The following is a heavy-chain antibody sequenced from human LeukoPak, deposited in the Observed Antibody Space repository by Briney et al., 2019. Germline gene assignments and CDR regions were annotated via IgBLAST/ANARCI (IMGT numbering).Heavy chain of an antibody. V-gene: IGHV3-49*04. Sequence: GGSLRLSCTASGFTFGDYAMSWVRQAPGKGLEWVGFIRSKAYGGTTEYAASVKGRFTISRDDSKSIAYLQMNSLKTEDTAVYYCTRDLEDCSSTSCYGPLYYYGMDVWGQGTTVTVSS. J-gene: IGHJ6*02. D-gene: IGHD2-2*01. CDR1: GFTFGDYA. CDR2: IRSKAYGGTT. CDR3: TRDLEDCSSTSCYGPLYYYGMDV.